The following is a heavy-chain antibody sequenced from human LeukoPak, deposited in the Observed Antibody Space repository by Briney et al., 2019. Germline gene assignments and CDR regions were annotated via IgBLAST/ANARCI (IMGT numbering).Heavy chain of an antibody. V-gene: IGHV4-39*07. CDR2: MSYSGTT. J-gene: IGHJ6*03. CDR3: ARADCSSTSCPDYYYYYMDV. D-gene: IGHD2-2*01. Sequence: PSETLSLTCTVSGGSISSSRYYWGWIRQPPGKGLEWIGSMSYSGTTHYNPSLKSRVTISLDTPKNQFSLKLSSVTAADTAVYYCARADCSSTSCPDYYYYYMDVWGKGTTVTVSS. CDR1: GGSISSSRYY.